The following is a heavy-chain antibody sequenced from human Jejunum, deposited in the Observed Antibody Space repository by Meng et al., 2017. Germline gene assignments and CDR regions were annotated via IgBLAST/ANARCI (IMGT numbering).Heavy chain of an antibody. Sequence: SETLSLTCTVSGDSISSGSYYWSWIRQPAGKGLEWIGRIYTNENTHYNPSLKSRVIISVDTSQNQFSPRLSSVTAADTAVYYCARYSGSSRAFDTWGQGTMVTVSS. J-gene: IGHJ3*02. D-gene: IGHD5-12*01. CDR2: IYTNENT. V-gene: IGHV4-61*02. CDR3: ARYSGSSRAFDT. CDR1: GDSISSGSYY.